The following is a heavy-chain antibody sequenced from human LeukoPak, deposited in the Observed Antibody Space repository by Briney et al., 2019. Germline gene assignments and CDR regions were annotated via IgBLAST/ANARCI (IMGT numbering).Heavy chain of an antibody. Sequence: ASVKVSCKASGYSFTNYAMHWVRQAPGQGLEWMGWINTNTANPTYAQGFTGRFVFSLDTSVSTAYLQISSLKAEDTAVYYCARDLYDYVWGSYRYYFDYWGQGTLVTVSS. D-gene: IGHD3-16*02. CDR3: ARDLYDYVWGSYRYYFDY. CDR2: INTNTANP. J-gene: IGHJ4*02. V-gene: IGHV7-4-1*02. CDR1: GYSFTNYA.